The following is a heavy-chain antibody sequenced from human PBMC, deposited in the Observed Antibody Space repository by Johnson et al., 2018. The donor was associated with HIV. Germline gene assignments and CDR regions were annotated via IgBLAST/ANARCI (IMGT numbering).Heavy chain of an antibody. CDR3: AKRQGGGAFDI. CDR2: ISGSGGST. D-gene: IGHD2-15*01. J-gene: IGHJ3*02. V-gene: IGHV3-53*01. Sequence: VQLVESGGGLIQPGGSLRLSCAASGFTVSSNYMTWVRQAPGKGLEWVSVISGSGGSTYYADSVKGRFTISRDNSKNTLYLQMTSRGAEDTAVYYCAKRQGGGAFDIWGQGTMVTVSS. CDR1: GFTVSSNY.